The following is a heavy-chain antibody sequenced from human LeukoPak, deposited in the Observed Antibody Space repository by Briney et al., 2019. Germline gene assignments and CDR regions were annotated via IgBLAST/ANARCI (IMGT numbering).Heavy chain of an antibody. CDR1: GFIFSSYW. D-gene: IGHD3-22*01. V-gene: IGHV3-74*01. CDR2: INSDGSST. J-gene: IGHJ6*02. CDR3: ARGYYDSSGYYLYYYYGMDV. Sequence: GGSLRLSCAASGFIFSSYWMHWVRQAPGKGLVWVSRINSDGSSTSYADSVKGRFTISRDNAKNTLYLQMNSLRAEDTAVYYCARGYYDSSGYYLYYYYGMDVWGQGTTVTVSS.